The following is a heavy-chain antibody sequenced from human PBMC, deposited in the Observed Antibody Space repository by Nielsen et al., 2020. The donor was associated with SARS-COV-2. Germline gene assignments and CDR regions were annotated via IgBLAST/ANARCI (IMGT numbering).Heavy chain of an antibody. CDR2: MNPNSGNT. CDR1: GYTFTSYY. J-gene: IGHJ5*02. D-gene: IGHD6-19*01. CDR3: ARHLSSGRMDNWFDP. Sequence: ASVKVSCKASGYTFTSYYINWVRQATGQGLEWMGWMNPNSGNTGYAQKFQGRVTMTRNTSISTAYMELSSLRSEDTAVYYCARHLSSGRMDNWFDPWGQGTLVTVSS. V-gene: IGHV1-8*01.